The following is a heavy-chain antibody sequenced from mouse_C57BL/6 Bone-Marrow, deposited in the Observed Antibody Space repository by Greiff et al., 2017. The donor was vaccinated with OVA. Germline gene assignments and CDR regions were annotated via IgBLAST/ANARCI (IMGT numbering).Heavy chain of an antibody. D-gene: IGHD2-3*01. CDR3: VIDDGYFWYVDF. J-gene: IGHJ1*03. Sequence: EVQLQQSVAELVRPGASVKLSCKASGFNIKNTYMHWVKQRPEQGLEWIGRIDPANGNTKYTPKFKGKATITADTSSNTAYLPLSSLTSEDTAIDYCVIDDGYFWYVDFWGTGTTVTVSS. CDR2: IDPANGNT. V-gene: IGHV14-3*01. CDR1: GFNIKNTY.